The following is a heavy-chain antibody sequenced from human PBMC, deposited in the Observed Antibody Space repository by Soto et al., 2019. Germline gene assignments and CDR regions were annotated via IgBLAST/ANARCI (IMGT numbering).Heavy chain of an antibody. D-gene: IGHD4-17*01. V-gene: IGHV1-69*08. J-gene: IGHJ4*02. Sequence: QVQLVQSGSEVKKPGSSVKVSCKASGDTFTTHTISWVRQAPGQGLEWVGKVIPTFDRAHYAQKFQGRVTITADKSTSTAYLDLSSLRSEDTAVYYCARDDYGDHGIFDSWGQGTLITVSS. CDR2: VIPTFDRA. CDR1: GDTFTTHT. CDR3: ARDDYGDHGIFDS.